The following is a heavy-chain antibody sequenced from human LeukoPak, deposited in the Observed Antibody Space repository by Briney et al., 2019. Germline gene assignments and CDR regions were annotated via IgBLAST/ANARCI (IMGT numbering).Heavy chain of an antibody. V-gene: IGHV3-7*01. D-gene: IGHD6-13*01. Sequence: PGGSLRLSCAASGFAFSIYWMSWVRRPPGKWLEWVANIRNDGSEKYYVDSVKGRLTISRDNGKNSLYLQMNSLRAEDTAVYYCARLGTAEGTLEDYWGQGTLVTVSS. CDR3: ARLGTAEGTLEDY. CDR2: IRNDGSEK. J-gene: IGHJ4*02. CDR1: GFAFSIYW.